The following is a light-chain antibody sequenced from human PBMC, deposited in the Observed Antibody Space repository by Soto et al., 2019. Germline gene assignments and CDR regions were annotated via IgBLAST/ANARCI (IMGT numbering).Light chain of an antibody. CDR3: QHYNTYPST. CDR1: QSIGNW. Sequence: DIQMTQSPPTLSASVGDRVTVTCRASQSIGNWLSWYQQKPGKAPKLLIYDASTLESGAPARFSGSESWTEFTLTIDSLQPDYFVTSYCQHYNTYPSTFGQWPKLEI. V-gene: IGKV1-5*01. J-gene: IGKJ2*01. CDR2: DAS.